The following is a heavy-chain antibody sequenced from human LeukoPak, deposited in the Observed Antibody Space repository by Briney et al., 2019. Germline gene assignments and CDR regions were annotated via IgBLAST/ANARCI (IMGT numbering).Heavy chain of an antibody. V-gene: IGHV3-7*01. D-gene: IGHD1-1*01. J-gene: IGHJ4*02. Sequence: GGSLRLSCAASGFTFSGSWMNWVRQAPGKGLEWVANMDPSGSQKRYVDSVKGGFTISKDSPGTSVYLEMYSLRAEDTAIYYCAIWTSGNYWGQGTRVTVSS. CDR1: GFTFSGSW. CDR2: MDPSGSQK. CDR3: AIWTSGNY.